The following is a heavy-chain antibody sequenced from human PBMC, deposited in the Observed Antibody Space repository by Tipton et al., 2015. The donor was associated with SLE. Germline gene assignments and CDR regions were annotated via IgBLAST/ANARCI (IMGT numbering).Heavy chain of an antibody. CDR1: GFSFSDNA. J-gene: IGHJ4*02. CDR3: ARGDFWGGYPLGY. V-gene: IGHV3-23*01. D-gene: IGHD3-3*01. CDR2: ISSSGGNT. Sequence: SLRLSCTASGFSFSDNAMTWVRQAPGKGLEWVSGISSSGGNTYYADFVKGRFTISRDNAKNTLYLQLNSLRAEDTAVYYCARGDFWGGYPLGYWGQGTLVTVSS.